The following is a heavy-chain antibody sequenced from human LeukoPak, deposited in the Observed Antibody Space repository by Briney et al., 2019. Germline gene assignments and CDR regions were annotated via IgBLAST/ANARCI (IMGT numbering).Heavy chain of an antibody. CDR2: ISRSSADI. CDR1: GFTFNNDN. Sequence: GGSLRLSCAASGFTFNNDNFNWGRQAPGKGLEWVSFISRSSADISYADSVKGRFTISRDNAKNSLYLQMNSLRAEDTAVYYCARSYGSGTLLLQWGQGTLVTVSS. CDR3: ARSYGSGTLLLQ. D-gene: IGHD3-10*01. J-gene: IGHJ4*02. V-gene: IGHV3-21*06.